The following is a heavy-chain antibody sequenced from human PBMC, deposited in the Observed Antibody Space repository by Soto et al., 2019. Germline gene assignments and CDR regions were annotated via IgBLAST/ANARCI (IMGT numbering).Heavy chain of an antibody. D-gene: IGHD2-15*01. CDR2: IYYSGST. Sequence: SETLALTCTVSGGSISSSSYYWGWIRQPPGKGLEWIGSIYYSGSTYYNPSLKSRVTISVDTSKNQFSLKLISVTAADTAVYYCARGRGILPIDYYMDVWGKGTTVTVSS. CDR3: ARGRGILPIDYYMDV. J-gene: IGHJ6*03. V-gene: IGHV4-39*01. CDR1: GGSISSSSYY.